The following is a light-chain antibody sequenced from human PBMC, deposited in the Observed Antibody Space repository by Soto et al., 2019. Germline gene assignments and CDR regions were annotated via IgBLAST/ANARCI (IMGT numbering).Light chain of an antibody. CDR3: HQYVGSPQT. CDR1: QSVWSSY. J-gene: IGKJ2*01. V-gene: IGKV3-20*01. CDR2: AAS. Sequence: EIVLTQSPGTLSLSPGDRATLSCRASQSVWSSYLAWYQQKPGQAPRLLIYAASRRAPGIPDRFSGDGSGTKSTLTISRLEPADFAVYYCHQYVGSPQTFGQGTKVDIK.